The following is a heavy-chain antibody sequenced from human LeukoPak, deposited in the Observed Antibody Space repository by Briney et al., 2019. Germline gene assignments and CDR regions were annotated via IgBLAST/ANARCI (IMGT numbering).Heavy chain of an antibody. CDR1: GYTFTGNY. Sequence: GASVKVSCKASGYTFTGNYLHWVRQAPGQGLEWMGWINPNNGATRIAQKFQGRVTMTRDTSISTAYMELSRLRSDDTAVYYCARAFYDYYDFWSGSQRGFDYWGQGTLVTVSS. CDR2: INPNNGAT. D-gene: IGHD3-3*01. CDR3: ARAFYDYYDFWSGSQRGFDY. J-gene: IGHJ4*02. V-gene: IGHV1-2*02.